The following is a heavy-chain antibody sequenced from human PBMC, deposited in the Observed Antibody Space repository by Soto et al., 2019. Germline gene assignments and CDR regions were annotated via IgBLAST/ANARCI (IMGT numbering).Heavy chain of an antibody. CDR2: ISYDGSNK. CDR1: GFTFSSYA. Sequence: QVQLVESGGGVVQPGRSLRLSCAASGFTFSSYAMHWVRQAPGKGLEWVAVISYDGSNKYYADSVKGRFTISRDNSKNPLYLQMNSLRAEDTAVYYCAREALTGYGNWFDPWGQGTLVTVSS. D-gene: IGHD3-9*01. J-gene: IGHJ5*02. CDR3: AREALTGYGNWFDP. V-gene: IGHV3-30-3*01.